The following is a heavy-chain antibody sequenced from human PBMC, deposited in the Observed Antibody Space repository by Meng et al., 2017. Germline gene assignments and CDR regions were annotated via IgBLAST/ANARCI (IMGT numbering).Heavy chain of an antibody. CDR1: GFTFSSYG. J-gene: IGHJ4*02. CDR2: ISYDGSNK. D-gene: IGHD6-19*01. CDR3: ARGYAVAGNFDY. Sequence: GGSLRLSCAASGFTFSSYGMHWVRQAPGKGLEWVAVISYDGSNKYYADSVKGRFTISRDNSKNTLYLQMNSLRAEDTAVYYCARGYAVAGNFDYWGQGTLVTVSS. V-gene: IGHV3-30*19.